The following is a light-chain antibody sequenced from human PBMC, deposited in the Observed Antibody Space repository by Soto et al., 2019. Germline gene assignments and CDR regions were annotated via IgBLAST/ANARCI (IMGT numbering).Light chain of an antibody. Sequence: QSALTQPASVSGSPRQSITISCTGTSSDVGDGDFVSWYQQPPGNAPKLMIYKVSNRPSGVSNRFSGSKSGNTASLTISGLQAEDEADYYCCSYTRSCTWVFGGGTKLTVL. CDR3: CSYTRSCTWV. V-gene: IGLV2-14*01. CDR1: SSDVGDGDF. CDR2: KVS. J-gene: IGLJ3*02.